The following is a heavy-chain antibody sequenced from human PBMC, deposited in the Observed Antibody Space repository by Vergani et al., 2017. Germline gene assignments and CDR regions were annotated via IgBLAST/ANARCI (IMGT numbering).Heavy chain of an antibody. J-gene: IGHJ4*02. D-gene: IGHD3-9*01. CDR1: GYTISNYY. CDR3: ARGDNGIFTGYRY. CDR2: INPSGGHP. Sequence: QVQVVQSGAEVKKSGASVKVSCTTSGYTISNYYMHFVRQAPGQGLEWMGIINPSGGHPNYAQKFQGRVTMTRDTSTSTVYMELSRLRSEDTAIYYCARGDNGIFTGYRYWGQGTLVTVSA. V-gene: IGHV1-46*03.